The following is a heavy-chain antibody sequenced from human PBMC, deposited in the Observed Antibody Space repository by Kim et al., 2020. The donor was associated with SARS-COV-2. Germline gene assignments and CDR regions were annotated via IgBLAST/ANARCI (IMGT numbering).Heavy chain of an antibody. D-gene: IGHD3-16*01. CDR1: GGSFSGYY. Sequence: SETLSLTCAVYGGSFSGYYWSWIRQPPGKGLEWIGEINHSGSTNYNPSLKSRVTISVDTSKNQFSLKLSSVTAADTAVYYCARSRGSVITFGGFYYYMDVCGKGTTVTVSS. CDR2: INHSGST. V-gene: IGHV4-34*01. CDR3: ARSRGSVITFGGFYYYMDV. J-gene: IGHJ6*03.